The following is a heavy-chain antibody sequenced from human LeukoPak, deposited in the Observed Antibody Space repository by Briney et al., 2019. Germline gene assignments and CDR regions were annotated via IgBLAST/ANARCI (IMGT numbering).Heavy chain of an antibody. V-gene: IGHV1-18*01. D-gene: IGHD3-22*01. CDR3: AREGTYYGYYFDY. Sequence: AAVKVSCKASGYTFITYGMSWVRQAPGQGLKWMGWISAYNGNTNYAPKLQGRVTMTTNTSTSTVYMELRSLRSDDTAVYYCAREGTYYGYYFDYWGQGTLVTVSS. J-gene: IGHJ4*02. CDR2: ISAYNGNT. CDR1: GYTFITYG.